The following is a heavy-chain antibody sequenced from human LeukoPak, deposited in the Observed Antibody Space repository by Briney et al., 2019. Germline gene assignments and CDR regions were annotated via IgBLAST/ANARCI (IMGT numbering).Heavy chain of an antibody. J-gene: IGHJ4*02. D-gene: IGHD5-24*01. CDR1: GFTFSSYA. Sequence: PGGSLILCCAAAGFTFSSYAMSGGRPAPGKGLEWVSAISGSGGSTYYADSVKGRFTISRDNSKNTLYLQMNSLRAEDTAVYYCANTRDGYNPARFDYWGQGTLVTVSS. CDR2: ISGSGGST. V-gene: IGHV3-23*01. CDR3: ANTRDGYNPARFDY.